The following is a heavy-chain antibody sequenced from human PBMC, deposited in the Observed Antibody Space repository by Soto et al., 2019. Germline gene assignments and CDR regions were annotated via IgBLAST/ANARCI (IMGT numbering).Heavy chain of an antibody. V-gene: IGHV4-34*01. J-gene: IGHJ6*03. Sequence: SETLSLTCAVYGGSFSGYYWSWIRQPPGKGLEWIGEINHSGSTNYNPSLKSRVTISVDTSKNQFSLKLSSVTAADTAVYYCARIRFLEWLSIYYYYYMDVWGKGTTVTVSS. CDR2: INHSGST. CDR1: GGSFSGYY. CDR3: ARIRFLEWLSIYYYYYMDV. D-gene: IGHD3-3*01.